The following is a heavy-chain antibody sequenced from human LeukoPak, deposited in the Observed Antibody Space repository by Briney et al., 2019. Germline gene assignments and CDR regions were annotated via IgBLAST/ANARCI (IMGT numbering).Heavy chain of an antibody. CDR2: IIPIFGTA. J-gene: IGHJ3*02. Sequence: SVKVSCKASGGPFSRYAISWVRQAPGQGLGWMGWIIPIFGTANYAQKFQGRVTITADKSTSTAYMELSSLISEDTAVYYCARKYYYDSSGYYRGNAFDIWGQGTMVTVSS. D-gene: IGHD3-22*01. V-gene: IGHV1-69*06. CDR1: GGPFSRYA. CDR3: ARKYYYDSSGYYRGNAFDI.